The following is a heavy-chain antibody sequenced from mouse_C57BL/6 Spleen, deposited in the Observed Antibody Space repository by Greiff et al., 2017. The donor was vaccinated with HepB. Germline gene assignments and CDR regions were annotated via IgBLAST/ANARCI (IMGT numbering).Heavy chain of an antibody. J-gene: IGHJ4*01. CDR2: IYPSDSET. CDR1: GYTFTSYW. Sequence: QVQLQQPGAELVRPGSSVKLSCKASGYTFTSYWMDWVKQRPGQGLEWIGNIYPSDSETHYNQKFKDKDTLTVDKSSSTAYMQLSSLTSEDSAVYYCARSVYYGYDDGVYAMDYWGQGTSVTVSS. V-gene: IGHV1-61*01. CDR3: ARSVYYGYDDGVYAMDY. D-gene: IGHD2-2*01.